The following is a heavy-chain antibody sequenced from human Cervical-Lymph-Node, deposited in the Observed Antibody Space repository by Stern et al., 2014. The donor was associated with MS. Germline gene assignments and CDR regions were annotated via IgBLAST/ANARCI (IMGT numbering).Heavy chain of an antibody. V-gene: IGHV2-5*01. Sequence: QVTLRESGPTLVKPTQTLTLTCTFSGFSLSTSGVGVGWIRQPPGKALEWLALIYWNDDKRYSPSLKSRLTITKDTSKNQVVLTMTNMDPVDTATYYCARSGQWLVPLDYWGQGTLVTVSS. CDR2: IYWNDDK. D-gene: IGHD6-19*01. CDR1: GFSLSTSGVG. J-gene: IGHJ4*02. CDR3: ARSGQWLVPLDY.